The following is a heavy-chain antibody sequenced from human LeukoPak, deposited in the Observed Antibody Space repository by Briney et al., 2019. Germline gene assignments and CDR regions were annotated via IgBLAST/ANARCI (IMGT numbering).Heavy chain of an antibody. CDR2: INPNSGGT. CDR3: ARGTPGSYLGY. J-gene: IGHJ4*02. CDR1: GYTFTAYY. D-gene: IGHD3-16*02. V-gene: IGHV1-2*04. Sequence: ASVRVSCKASGYTFTAYYMHWVRQAPGQGLEWMGWINPNSGGTNYAQKFKGWVTLTRDTSVNTTYMELSRLTSDVRAVYFCARGTPGSYLGYWGQGTLVTVSP.